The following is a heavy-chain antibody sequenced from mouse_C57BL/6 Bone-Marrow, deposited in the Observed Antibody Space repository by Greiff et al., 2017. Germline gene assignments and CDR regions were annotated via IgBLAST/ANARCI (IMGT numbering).Heavy chain of an antibody. CDR2: INPNNGGT. V-gene: IGHV1-18*01. J-gene: IGHJ2*01. Sequence: EVQLQQSGPELVKPGASVKIPCKASGYTFTDYNMDWVKQSHGKSLEWIGDINPNNGGTIYNQKFKGKATLTVDKSSSTAYMELRSLTSEDTAVYYCARRRIGGTHFDYWGQGTTLTVSA. CDR1: GYTFTDYN. CDR3: ARRRIGGTHFDY. D-gene: IGHD2-14*01.